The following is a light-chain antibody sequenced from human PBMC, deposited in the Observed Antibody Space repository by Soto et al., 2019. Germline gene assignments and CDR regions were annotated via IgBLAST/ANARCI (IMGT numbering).Light chain of an antibody. CDR3: SSYGGDNNVV. Sequence: QSVLTQPPSASGSPGQSVTISCTGTSSDVGGYNYVSWYQQHPGAAPKLMTYEVVKRPSGVPDRFSGSKSGNTASLTASGLQAEDESDYYCSSYGGDNNVVFGGGTKLTVL. CDR1: SSDVGGYNY. J-gene: IGLJ2*01. V-gene: IGLV2-8*01. CDR2: EVV.